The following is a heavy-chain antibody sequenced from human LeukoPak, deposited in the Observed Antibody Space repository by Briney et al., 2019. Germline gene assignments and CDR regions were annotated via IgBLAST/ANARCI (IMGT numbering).Heavy chain of an antibody. CDR2: ISGSGGST. J-gene: IGHJ6*03. CDR1: GFTFSSYA. V-gene: IGHV3-23*01. Sequence: PGGSLRLSCAAAGFTFSSYAISWVSQAAGKGLEWVSAISGSGGSTYYADSVKGRFTISRDNSKNTLCRQVNSLIAEDTAVYYCAGFLEWLDYYYMDVWGKGTTVTASS. CDR3: AGFLEWLDYYYMDV. D-gene: IGHD3-3*01.